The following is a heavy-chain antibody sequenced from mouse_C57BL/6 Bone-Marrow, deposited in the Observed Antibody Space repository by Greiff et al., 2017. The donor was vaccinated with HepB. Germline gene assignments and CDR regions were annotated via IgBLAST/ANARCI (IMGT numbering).Heavy chain of an antibody. Sequence: VQLQESGAELARPGASVKLSCKASGYTFTSYGISWVKQRTGQGLEWIGEIYPRSGNTYYNEKFKGKATLTADKSSSTAYMELRSLTSEDSAVYFCARPDGYYWFAYWGQGTLVTVSA. J-gene: IGHJ3*01. CDR1: GYTFTSYG. CDR3: ARPDGYYWFAY. CDR2: IYPRSGNT. V-gene: IGHV1-81*01. D-gene: IGHD2-3*01.